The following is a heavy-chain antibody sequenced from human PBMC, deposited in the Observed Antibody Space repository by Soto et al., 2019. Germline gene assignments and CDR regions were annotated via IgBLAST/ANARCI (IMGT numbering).Heavy chain of an antibody. J-gene: IGHJ4*02. CDR2: IKSDGRSI. V-gene: IGHV3-74*01. CDR3: ARGGVSGSGSYIQGDY. D-gene: IGHD3-10*01. Sequence: EVQLVESGGGLVQPGGSLRLSCAASGFTFSNYWMHWVRQAPGKGLVWVSRIKSDGRSISYADSVKGRFTISRDNARNTLYLKMNSLRAEDTAVYYCARGGVSGSGSYIQGDYWGQGTLVTVSS. CDR1: GFTFSNYW.